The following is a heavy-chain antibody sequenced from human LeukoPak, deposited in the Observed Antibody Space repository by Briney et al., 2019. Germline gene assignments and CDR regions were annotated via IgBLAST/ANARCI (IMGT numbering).Heavy chain of an antibody. V-gene: IGHV3-21*01. D-gene: IGHD4-17*01. J-gene: IGHJ4*02. CDR1: GFTFSSYG. Sequence: GGSLRLSCAGSGFTFSSYGMNWVRQAPGKGLEWVSSISSSSSYIYYADSVKGRFTISRDNAKNSLYLQMNSLRAEDTAVYYCARDRPYSTGVYFDYWGQGTLVTVSS. CDR2: ISSSSSYI. CDR3: ARDRPYSTGVYFDY.